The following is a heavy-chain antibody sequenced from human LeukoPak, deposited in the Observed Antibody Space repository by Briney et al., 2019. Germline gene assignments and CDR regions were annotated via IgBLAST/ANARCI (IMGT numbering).Heavy chain of an antibody. V-gene: IGHV4-34*01. CDR3: ARGRITMVRGALMYYFDY. J-gene: IGHJ4*02. CDR2: IKHSGST. D-gene: IGHD3-10*01. Sequence: SETLSLTCAVYGGSFSGYYWSWIRQPPGKGLEWIGEIKHSGSTNYNPSLKSRVTISVDTSKNQFSLKLSSVTAADTAVYYCARGRITMVRGALMYYFDYWGQGTLVTVSS. CDR1: GGSFSGYY.